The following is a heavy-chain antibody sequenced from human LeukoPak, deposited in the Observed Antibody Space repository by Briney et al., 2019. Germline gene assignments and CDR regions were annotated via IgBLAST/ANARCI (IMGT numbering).Heavy chain of an antibody. Sequence: GGSLRLSCAASGFTFSSYAMSWVRQAPGKGLEWVSDITSSSGTIYYADSVKGRFTVSRDNAKNSLYLQMNSLRAEDSAVYYCARDVLLWGQGTLVTVSS. CDR1: GFTFSSYA. D-gene: IGHD3-16*01. CDR2: ITSSSGTI. J-gene: IGHJ4*02. CDR3: ARDVLL. V-gene: IGHV3-48*01.